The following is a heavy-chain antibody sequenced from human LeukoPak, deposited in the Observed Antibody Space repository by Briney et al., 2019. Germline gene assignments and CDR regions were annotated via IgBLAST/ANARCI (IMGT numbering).Heavy chain of an antibody. CDR1: GYTLTSYD. J-gene: IGHJ4*02. CDR3: ARGADNWNDGPPASASFDY. CDR2: MNPNSGNT. Sequence: GASVKVSCKASGYTLTSYDINWVRQATGQGLEWMGWMNPNSGNTGYAQKFQGRVTMTRNTSISTAYMELSSLGSEDTAVYYCARGADNWNDGPPASASFDYWGQGTLVTVSS. V-gene: IGHV1-8*01. D-gene: IGHD1-1*01.